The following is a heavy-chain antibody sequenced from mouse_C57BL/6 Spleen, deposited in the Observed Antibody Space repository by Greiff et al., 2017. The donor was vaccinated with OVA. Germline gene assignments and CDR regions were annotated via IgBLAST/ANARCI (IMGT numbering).Heavy chain of an antibody. CDR1: GFTFSDYY. D-gene: IGHD2-10*02. Sequence: EVKLVESGGGLVQPGGSLKLSCAASGFTFSDYYMYWVRQTPEKRLEWVAYISNGGGSTYYPDTVKGRFTISRDNAKNTLYLQMSRLKSEDTAMYYCARQGRYGAMDYWGQGTSVTVSS. CDR2: ISNGGGST. CDR3: ARQGRYGAMDY. V-gene: IGHV5-12*01. J-gene: IGHJ4*01.